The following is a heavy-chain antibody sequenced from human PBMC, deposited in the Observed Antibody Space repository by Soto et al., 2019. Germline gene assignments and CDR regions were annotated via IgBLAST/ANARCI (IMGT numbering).Heavy chain of an antibody. CDR2: IPQDGVDG. V-gene: IGHV3-7*03. J-gene: IGHJ6*02. CDR1: GFTFSMYS. D-gene: IGHD2-21*02. Sequence: GGSLRLSCEVSGFTFSMYSMSWVRQSPGKGLERVAKIPQDGVDGHYADSVKGRFIISRDNGKNSLHLQLNNLRAEDTAVYYCARDHLILPAHDFFYGSDVWGRGATVTVSS. CDR3: ARDHLILPAHDFFYGSDV.